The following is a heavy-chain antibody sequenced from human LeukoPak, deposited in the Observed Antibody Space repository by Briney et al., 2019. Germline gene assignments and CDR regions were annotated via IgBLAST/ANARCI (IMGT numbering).Heavy chain of an antibody. J-gene: IGHJ4*02. V-gene: IGHV3-49*05. CDR3: ARDLVLRQQLGGYFDY. CDR1: GFTFGDYA. D-gene: IGHD6-13*01. CDR2: IRSKAYGGTT. Sequence: KTGGSLRLSCTASGFTFGDYAMSWFRQAPGRGLEWVGFIRSKAYGGTTEYAASVKGRFTISRDDSKSIAYLQMNSLKTEDTAVYYCARDLVLRQQLGGYFDYWGQGTLVTVSS.